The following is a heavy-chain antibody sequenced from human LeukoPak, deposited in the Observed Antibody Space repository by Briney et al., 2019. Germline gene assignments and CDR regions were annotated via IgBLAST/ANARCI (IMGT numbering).Heavy chain of an antibody. Sequence: GGSLRLSCAASGLIFSNFEMNWVRQAPGKGLEWVSHISHTGDIKYADSVKGRLTISRDNSNNSQYLQMTSLRAEDTAVYYCARSSGSYRPFDSWGQGILVTVSS. J-gene: IGHJ5*01. CDR3: ARSSGSYRPFDS. CDR1: GLIFSNFE. D-gene: IGHD3-22*01. CDR2: ISHTGDI. V-gene: IGHV3-48*03.